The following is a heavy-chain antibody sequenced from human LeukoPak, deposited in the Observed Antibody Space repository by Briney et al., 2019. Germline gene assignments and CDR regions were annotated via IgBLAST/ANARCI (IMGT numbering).Heavy chain of an antibody. V-gene: IGHV4-39*01. CDR3: ARTAYSSGGPYFDY. CDR2: IYYSGST. J-gene: IGHJ4*02. Sequence: PSETLSLTCTVSGGSISSSSYYWGWIRQPPGKGLEWIRSIYYSGSTYYNPSLKSRVTISVDTSKNQFSLKLSSVTAADTAVYYCARTAYSSGGPYFDYWGQGTLVTVSS. D-gene: IGHD6-19*01. CDR1: GGSISSSSYY.